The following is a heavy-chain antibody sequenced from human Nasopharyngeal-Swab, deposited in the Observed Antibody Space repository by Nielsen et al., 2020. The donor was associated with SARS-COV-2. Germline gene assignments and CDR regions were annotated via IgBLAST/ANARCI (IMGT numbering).Heavy chain of an antibody. Sequence: WIRQPRGKGLEWVAVISYDGSNKYYADSVKGRFTISRDNSKNTLYLQMNSLRAEDTAVYYCARVRKDCSSTSCYTSDYWGQGTLVTVSS. CDR2: ISYDGSNK. D-gene: IGHD2-2*02. V-gene: IGHV3-30-3*01. J-gene: IGHJ4*02. CDR3: ARVRKDCSSTSCYTSDY.